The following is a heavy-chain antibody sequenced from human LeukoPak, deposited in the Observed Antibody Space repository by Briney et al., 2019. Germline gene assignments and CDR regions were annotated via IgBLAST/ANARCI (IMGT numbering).Heavy chain of an antibody. J-gene: IGHJ4*02. Sequence: PGGSLRLSCAASGFTFSNSAMTWVRQVPGKGLEWISTITNSGDKTYYTDSVKGRFTISRDNSKHTLYLQMNSLRAEDTAMYYCAKSSGYSYGLNYWGQGTLVTVSS. V-gene: IGHV3-23*01. CDR2: ITNSGDKT. D-gene: IGHD5-18*01. CDR1: GFTFSNSA. CDR3: AKSSGYSYGLNY.